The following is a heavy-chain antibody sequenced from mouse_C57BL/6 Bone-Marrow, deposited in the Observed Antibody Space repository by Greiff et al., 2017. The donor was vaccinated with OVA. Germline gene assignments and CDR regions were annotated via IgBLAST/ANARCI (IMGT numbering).Heavy chain of an antibody. CDR1: GFTFSDYY. CDR3: ARDDGPAWFAY. D-gene: IGHD2-3*01. J-gene: IGHJ3*01. CDR2: INYDGSST. Sequence: EVNLVESEGGLVQPGSSMKLSCTASGFTFSDYYMAWVRQVPEKGLEWVANINYDGSSTYYLDSLKSRFIISRDNAKNILYLQMSSLKSEDTATYYCARDDGPAWFAYWGQGTLVTVSA. V-gene: IGHV5-16*01.